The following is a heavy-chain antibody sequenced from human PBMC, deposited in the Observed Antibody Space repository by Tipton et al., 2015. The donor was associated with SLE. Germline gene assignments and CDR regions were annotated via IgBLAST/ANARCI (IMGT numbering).Heavy chain of an antibody. Sequence: SLRLSCAASGFIFSSYWMSWVRQAPGKGLEWVANLKQDGSEKYYVDSVKGRFTISRDDAKNSLYLQMISLRAEDTAVYYCARAVASYYMDVWGKGTTVTVSS. D-gene: IGHD5-12*01. CDR2: LKQDGSEK. CDR3: ARAVASYYMDV. V-gene: IGHV3-7*03. J-gene: IGHJ6*03. CDR1: GFIFSSYW.